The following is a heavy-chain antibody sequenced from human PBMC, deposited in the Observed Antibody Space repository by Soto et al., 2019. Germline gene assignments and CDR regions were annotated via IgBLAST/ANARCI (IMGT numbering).Heavy chain of an antibody. CDR1: GGSISSGGYS. D-gene: IGHD3-3*01. CDR3: ARDSYEAENYHYGMDV. CDR2: IYHSGST. V-gene: IGHV4-30-2*01. Sequence: SEPLSGNCGVSGGSISSGGYSWSRIRQPPGKGLEWIGYIYHSGSTNYNPSLKSRVTISVDTSKTQFSLKLSSVTAADTAVYYCARDSYEAENYHYGMDVWGQGSTVTVSS. J-gene: IGHJ6*02.